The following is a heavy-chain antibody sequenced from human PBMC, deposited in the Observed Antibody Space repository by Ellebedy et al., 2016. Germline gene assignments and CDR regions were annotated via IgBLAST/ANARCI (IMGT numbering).Heavy chain of an antibody. D-gene: IGHD4-17*01. CDR2: IYSGGST. CDR1: GFTVSSNY. Sequence: GASLKISXAASGFTVSSNYMSWVRQAPGKGLEWVSVIYSGGSTYYADSVKGRFTISRHNSKNTLYLQMNSLRAEDTAVYYCARSDYGDQTFDYWGQGTLVTVSS. J-gene: IGHJ4*02. CDR3: ARSDYGDQTFDY. V-gene: IGHV3-53*04.